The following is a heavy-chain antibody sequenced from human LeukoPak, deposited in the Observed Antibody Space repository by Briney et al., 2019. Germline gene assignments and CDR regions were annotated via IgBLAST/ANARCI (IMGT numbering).Heavy chain of an antibody. CDR1: GFTFSSYG. CDR3: ARDLSSPGPHSPHSMTLDY. Sequence: GGSLRLSCAASGFTFSSYGMHWVRQAPGKGLEWVAVIWYDGSNKYYADSVKGRFTISRDNSKNTLYLRMNSLRAEDTAVYYCARDLSSPGPHSPHSMTLDYWGQGTLVTVSS. D-gene: IGHD2-15*01. CDR2: IWYDGSNK. V-gene: IGHV3-33*01. J-gene: IGHJ4*02.